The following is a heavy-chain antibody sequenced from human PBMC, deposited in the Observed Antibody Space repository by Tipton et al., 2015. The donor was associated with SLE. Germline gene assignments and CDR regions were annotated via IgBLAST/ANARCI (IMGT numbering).Heavy chain of an antibody. J-gene: IGHJ6*02. Sequence: GSLRLSCAASGFNFDTYVMNWVRQAPGKGLEWVSGISVSGCSTYYADSVKGRFIISRDNSKNTLYLQMNFLRAEDTALYYCAKGLRGTTVTLYGMDVWGQGTTVTVSS. V-gene: IGHV3-23*01. CDR2: ISVSGCST. D-gene: IGHD4-17*01. CDR3: AKGLRGTTVTLYGMDV. CDR1: GFNFDTYV.